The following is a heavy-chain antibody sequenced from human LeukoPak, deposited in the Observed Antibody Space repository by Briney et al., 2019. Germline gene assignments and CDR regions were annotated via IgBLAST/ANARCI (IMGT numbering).Heavy chain of an antibody. J-gene: IGHJ4*02. CDR1: GFTFSSYG. Sequence: PGGSLRLSCAASGFTFSSYGMHWVRQAPGKGLEWVAVIWYDGSNKYYADSVKGRFTISRDNSKNTLYLQMNSLRAEDTAVYYCAGGAAPRTYYYGSGSYPPFDYWGQGTLVTVSS. CDR3: AGGAAPRTYYYGSGSYPPFDY. CDR2: IWYDGSNK. V-gene: IGHV3-33*01. D-gene: IGHD3-10*01.